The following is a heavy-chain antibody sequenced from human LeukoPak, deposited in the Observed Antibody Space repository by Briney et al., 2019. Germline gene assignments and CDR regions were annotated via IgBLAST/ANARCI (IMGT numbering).Heavy chain of an antibody. CDR2: INPSGGST. CDR1: GYTFTSYY. D-gene: IGHD5-12*01. V-gene: IGHV1-46*01. CDR3: AREDSGYDPFDY. J-gene: IGHJ4*02. Sequence: VASVNVSCKASGYTFTSYYMHWVRQAPGQGLEWMGIINPSGGSTSYAQKFQGRVTMTRDTSTSTVYMELSSLRSEDTAVYYCAREDSGYDPFDYWGQGTLVTVSS.